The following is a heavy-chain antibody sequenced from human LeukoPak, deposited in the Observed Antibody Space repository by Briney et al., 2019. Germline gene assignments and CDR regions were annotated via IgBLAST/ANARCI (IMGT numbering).Heavy chain of an antibody. Sequence: PSETLSLTCTVSGGSISSSSYYWGWIRQPPGKGLEWIGSIYYSGSTYYNPSLKSRVTISVDTSKNQFSLKLSSVTAADTAVYYCARVLRSIAAAGTVVGSLFDPWGQGTLVTVSS. CDR3: ARVLRSIAAAGTVVGSLFDP. J-gene: IGHJ5*02. CDR2: IYYSGST. CDR1: GGSISSSSYY. V-gene: IGHV4-39*07. D-gene: IGHD6-13*01.